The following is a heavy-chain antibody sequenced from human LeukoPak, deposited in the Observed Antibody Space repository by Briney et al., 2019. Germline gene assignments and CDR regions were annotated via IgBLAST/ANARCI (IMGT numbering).Heavy chain of an antibody. J-gene: IGHJ4*02. CDR1: GYTFTSYA. V-gene: IGHV1-3*01. CDR2: INAGNGNT. CDR3: ARGDCGGDCFQY. Sequence: GASVKVSCKASGYTFTSYAMHWVRQAPGQRLEWMGWINAGNGNTKYSEKFQGRVTITRNTSARIAYMELSSLRSEDTAVYYCARGDCGGDCFQYWGQGTPVTVSS. D-gene: IGHD2-21*01.